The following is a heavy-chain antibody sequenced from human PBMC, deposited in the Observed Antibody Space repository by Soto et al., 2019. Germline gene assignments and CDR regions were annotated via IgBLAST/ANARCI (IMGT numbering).Heavy chain of an antibody. V-gene: IGHV3-33*01. CDR2: IWYDGSNK. CDR3: ARDPIAVAGTLDY. CDR1: GFTFSSYG. D-gene: IGHD6-19*01. Sequence: GGSLRLSCAASGFTFSSYGMHWVRQAPGKGLEWVAVIWYDGSNKYYADSVKGRFTISRDNSKNTLYLQMNSLRAEDTAVYYCARDPIAVAGTLDYWGQGTLVTVYS. J-gene: IGHJ4*02.